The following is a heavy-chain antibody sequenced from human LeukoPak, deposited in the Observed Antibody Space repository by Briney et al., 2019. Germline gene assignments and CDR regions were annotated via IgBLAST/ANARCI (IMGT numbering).Heavy chain of an antibody. CDR1: GFTFSSYS. J-gene: IGHJ4*02. V-gene: IGHV3-21*01. Sequence: GGSLRLSCAASGFTFSSYSMNWVRQAPGKGLEWVSSISSSSTYIYYADSVKGRFTISRDIAKNSLYLQMNSLRAEDTAVYYCAREATYSSSFDYWGQGTLVTVSS. CDR3: AREATYSSSFDY. CDR2: ISSSSTYI. D-gene: IGHD6-13*01.